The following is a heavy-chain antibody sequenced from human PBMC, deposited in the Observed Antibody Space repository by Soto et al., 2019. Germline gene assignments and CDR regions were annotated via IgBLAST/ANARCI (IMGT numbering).Heavy chain of an antibody. V-gene: IGHV3-30-3*01. J-gene: IGHJ6*02. CDR3: VRDTTLTIFAFYGMDV. D-gene: IGHD3-3*01. CDR1: GFTFSSYA. Sequence: GGSLRLSCAASGFTFSSYAMHWVRQAPGKGLEWVAVISYDGSNKYYADSVKGRFTISRDNSKNTLYLQMNSLRAEDTAVYYCVRDTTLTIFAFYGMDVWGQGTTVTVSS. CDR2: ISYDGSNK.